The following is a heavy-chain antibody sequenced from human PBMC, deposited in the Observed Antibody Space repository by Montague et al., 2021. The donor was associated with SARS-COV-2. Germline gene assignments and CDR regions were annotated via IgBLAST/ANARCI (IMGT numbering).Heavy chain of an antibody. Sequence: KKKKDYAVSVKSRITTNPDTSKNQISLQLNSVTPEDTAVYYCARTSASSDYWGQGTLVTVSS. CDR3: ARTSASSDY. J-gene: IGHJ4*02. D-gene: IGHD1-26*01. CDR2: KKKK. V-gene: IGHV6-1*01.